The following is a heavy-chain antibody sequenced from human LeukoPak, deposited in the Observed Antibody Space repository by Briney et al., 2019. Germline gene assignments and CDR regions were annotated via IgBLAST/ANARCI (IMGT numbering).Heavy chain of an antibody. J-gene: IGHJ5*02. CDR2: IYHSGST. D-gene: IGHD7-27*01. Sequence: SQTLSLTCAISGGSISSGGYSWTWIRQPPGKGLELIGYIYHSGSTYYKPSLKSRVTISVDRSKNQFSLKLTSVTAADTAVYYCAREDDTGNWFDPWGQGTLVTVSS. V-gene: IGHV4-30-2*01. CDR3: AREDDTGNWFDP. CDR1: GGSISSGGYS.